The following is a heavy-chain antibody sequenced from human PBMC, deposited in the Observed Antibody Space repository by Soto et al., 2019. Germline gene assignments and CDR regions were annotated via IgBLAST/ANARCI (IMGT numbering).Heavy chain of an antibody. CDR3: EASIFYYGTDV. CDR2: IYPGDSDT. Sequence: PGESLKISCKGSGYTFTNYWIGWVRQMPGKGLEWMGIIYPGDSDTKYNPSFQGQVTISADKSITTTYLRWTSLKASDTAIYYCEASIFYYGTDVWGQGTKVTVS. J-gene: IGHJ6*02. V-gene: IGHV5-51*01. CDR1: GYTFTNYW.